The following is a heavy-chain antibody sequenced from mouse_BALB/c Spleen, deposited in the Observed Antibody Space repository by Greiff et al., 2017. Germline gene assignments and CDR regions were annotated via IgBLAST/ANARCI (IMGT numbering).Heavy chain of an antibody. CDR1: GFTFSSYG. CDR2: INSNGGST. CDR3: ARVFTAFDY. J-gene: IGHJ2*01. Sequence: EVMLVESGGGLVQPGGSLKLSCAASGFTFSSYGMSWVRQTPDKRLELVATINSNGGSTYYPDSVKGRFTISRDNAKNTLYLQMSSLKSEDTAMYYCARVFTAFDYWGQGTTLTVSS. V-gene: IGHV5-6-3*01. D-gene: IGHD1-2*01.